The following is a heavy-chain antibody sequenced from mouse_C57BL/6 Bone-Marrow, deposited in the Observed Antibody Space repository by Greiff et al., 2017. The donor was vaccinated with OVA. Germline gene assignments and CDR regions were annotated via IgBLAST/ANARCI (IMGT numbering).Heavy chain of an antibody. D-gene: IGHD2-3*01. V-gene: IGHV1-18*01. CDR1: GYTFTDYN. CDR3: ARNDGYYRGYFDV. Sequence: PGASVKIPCKASGYTFTDYNMDWVKQSHGKSLEWIGDINPNNGGTIYNQKFKGKATLTVDKSSSTAYMELRSLTSEDTAVYYCARNDGYYRGYFDVWGTGTTVTVSS. CDR2: INPNNGGT. J-gene: IGHJ1*03.